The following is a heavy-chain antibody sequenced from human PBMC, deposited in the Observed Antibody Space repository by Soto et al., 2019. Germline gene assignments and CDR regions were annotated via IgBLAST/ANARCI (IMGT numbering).Heavy chain of an antibody. CDR2: IKSKIDGGTA. Sequence: PGGSLRLSCAASGFTFSNAWMSWVRQAPGKGLEWVGRIKSKIDGGTADYAAPVKGRFTISRDDSKNTLYLQINSLKTEDTAVYYCTTASPIRSWGQGTLVTVSS. CDR1: GFTFSNAW. J-gene: IGHJ5*02. D-gene: IGHD3-3*02. CDR3: TTASPIRS. V-gene: IGHV3-15*01.